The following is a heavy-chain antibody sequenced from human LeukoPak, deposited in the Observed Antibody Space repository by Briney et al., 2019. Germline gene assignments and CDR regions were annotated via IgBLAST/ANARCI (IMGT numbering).Heavy chain of an antibody. CDR1: GYSFTTYW. J-gene: IGHJ4*02. Sequence: GESLKISCKGSGYSFTTYWIGWVRQVPGKVLEWMGIIYPGDSDTTYSPSFQGQVTFSADKSISTAYLQWSSLKASDTAMYYCARRTRSYSFDYWGQGTLVTVSS. CDR3: ARRTRSYSFDY. CDR2: IYPGDSDT. V-gene: IGHV5-51*01.